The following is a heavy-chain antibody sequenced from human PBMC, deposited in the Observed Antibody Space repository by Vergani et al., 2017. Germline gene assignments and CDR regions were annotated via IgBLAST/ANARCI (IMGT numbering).Heavy chain of an antibody. V-gene: IGHV1-8*01. D-gene: IGHD2-8*02. CDR1: GYTFTSYD. J-gene: IGHJ4*02. CDR2: MNPNSGNT. CDR3: ARARRTCTADDCPRYYYDY. Sequence: QVQLVQSGAEVKKPGASVKVSCKASGYTFTSYDINWVRQAPGQGLEWMGWMNPNSGNTGYAQQLQGRLTITRDTSITTAYMELSGLTSEDMAIYYCARARRTCTADDCPRYYYDYWGQGTLVTVSS.